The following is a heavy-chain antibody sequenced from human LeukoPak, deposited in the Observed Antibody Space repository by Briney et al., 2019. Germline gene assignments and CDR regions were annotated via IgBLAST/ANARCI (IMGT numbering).Heavy chain of an antibody. CDR1: GGSISSGGYY. CDR2: IYYSGST. CDR3: AREAEVDIVVVTDAFDT. D-gene: IGHD2-21*02. Sequence: SQTLSLTCTVSGGSISSGGYYWSWIRQHPGKGLEWIGYIYYSGSTYYNPSLKSRVTISVDTSKNQFSLKLSSVTAADTAVYYCAREAEVDIVVVTDAFDTWGQGTMVTVSS. V-gene: IGHV4-31*03. J-gene: IGHJ3*02.